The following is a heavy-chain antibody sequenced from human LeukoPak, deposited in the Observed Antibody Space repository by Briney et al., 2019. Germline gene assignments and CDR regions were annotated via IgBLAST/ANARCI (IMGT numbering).Heavy chain of an antibody. CDR1: GGSISSSSYF. V-gene: IGHV4-39*07. CDR2: ISYSGST. Sequence: SETLSLTCSVSGGSISSSSYFWGWIRQPPGKGLEWIGSISYSGSTYYNPSLNSRVTISLDTSKNQFSLKLSSVTAADTAVYYCARDYYDSSAKGEPYYYMDVWGKGTTVTISS. D-gene: IGHD3-22*01. CDR3: ARDYYDSSAKGEPYYYMDV. J-gene: IGHJ6*03.